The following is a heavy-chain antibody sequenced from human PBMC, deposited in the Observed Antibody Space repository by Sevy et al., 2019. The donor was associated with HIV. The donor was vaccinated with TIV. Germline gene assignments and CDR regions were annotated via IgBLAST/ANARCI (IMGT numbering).Heavy chain of an antibody. Sequence: GGSLRLSCAASGFTFSSYNINWVRQAPGKGLEWVSSISGTSNYIYYSDSVKGRFTISRDNAKNSLYLQMNSLRAEDTAVYYCARDRDMITFGVVEAFDFWGQGTMVTVSS. D-gene: IGHD3-16*01. V-gene: IGHV3-21*06. J-gene: IGHJ3*01. CDR1: GFTFSSYN. CDR3: ARDRDMITFGVVEAFDF. CDR2: ISGTSNYI.